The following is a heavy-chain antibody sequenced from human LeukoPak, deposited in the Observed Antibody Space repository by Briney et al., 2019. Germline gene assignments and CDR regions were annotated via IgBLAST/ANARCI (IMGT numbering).Heavy chain of an antibody. V-gene: IGHV4-4*07. CDR2: IYPTGTT. CDR1: GGSISSYY. CDR3: ARQGSGNYLSPVNY. J-gene: IGHJ4*02. D-gene: IGHD1-26*01. Sequence: SETLSLTCSVSGGSISSYYWTWIRQPAGKGLEWLGRIYPTGTTDYNPSLKSRVTISVDTSKSQFSLKLSSVTAADTAVYYCARQGSGNYLSPVNYWGQGTLVTVSS.